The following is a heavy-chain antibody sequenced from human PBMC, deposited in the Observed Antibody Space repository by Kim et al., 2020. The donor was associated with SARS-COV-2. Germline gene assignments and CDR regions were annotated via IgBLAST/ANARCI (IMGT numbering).Heavy chain of an antibody. J-gene: IGHJ6*02. D-gene: IGHD4-4*01. CDR3: TTLDYKGAYYYYGMDV. CDR1: GFTFSNAW. V-gene: IGHV3-15*01. CDR2: IKSKTDGGTT. Sequence: GGSLRLSCAASGFTFSNAWMSWVRQAPGKGLEWVGRIKSKTDGGTTDYAAPVKGRFTISRDDSKNTLYLQMNSLKTEDTAVYYCTTLDYKGAYYYYGMDVWGQGTTVTVSS.